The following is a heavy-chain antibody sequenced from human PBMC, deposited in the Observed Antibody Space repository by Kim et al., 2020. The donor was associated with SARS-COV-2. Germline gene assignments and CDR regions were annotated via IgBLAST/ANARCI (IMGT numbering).Heavy chain of an antibody. CDR3: ARGAVYYYSSGSRYKPPDY. Sequence: SETLSLTCTVSSGSMSSSSFYWGWIRQPPGKGLEWIGSGGSTYYSPSLKSRVSISLDTSKNQFSLSLTSVTAADTAVYYCARGAVYYYSSGSRYKPPDYWGQGTLVTVSS. CDR1: SGSMSSSSFY. D-gene: IGHD3-10*01. J-gene: IGHJ4*02. CDR2: GGST. V-gene: IGHV4-39*07.